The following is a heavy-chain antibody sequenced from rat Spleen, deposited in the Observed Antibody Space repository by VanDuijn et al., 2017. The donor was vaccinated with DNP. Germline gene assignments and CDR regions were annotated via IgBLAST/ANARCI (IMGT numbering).Heavy chain of an antibody. D-gene: IGHD1-4*01. Sequence: EVQLVESGGDLVQPGRSLKLSCEASGFTFSDYNMAWVRQAPTKGLEWVATIIYDGSSTYYRDSVRGRFTISRDNAGSTLYLQMNSLRSEDTATYYCARGGGYNHYFDYWGQGVMVTVSS. CDR2: IIYDGSST. J-gene: IGHJ2*01. CDR3: ARGGGYNHYFDY. V-gene: IGHV5S10*01. CDR1: GFTFSDYN.